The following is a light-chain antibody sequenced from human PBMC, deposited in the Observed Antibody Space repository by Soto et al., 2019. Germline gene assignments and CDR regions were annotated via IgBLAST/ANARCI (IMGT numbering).Light chain of an antibody. V-gene: IGKV1-33*01. CDR1: QDIKSN. J-gene: IGKJ3*01. CDR2: DAS. CDR3: QQYDNFPFT. Sequence: DIRMTQSPSSLSASVGDRVTITCQASQDIKSNLNWFQQKSGKAPRLLVFDASNLEKGVTSRFSGSGPGTDFTFTIRSLQPEDTATYFCQQYDNFPFTFGPGTKVDI.